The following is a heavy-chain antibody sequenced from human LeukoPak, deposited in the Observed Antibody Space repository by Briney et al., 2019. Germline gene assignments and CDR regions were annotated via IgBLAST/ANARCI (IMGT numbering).Heavy chain of an antibody. Sequence: ASVKVSCKASGYTFTNYYIHWVRQAPGQGLEWMGMIIPSDGFTTYAQKFQGRLTMTRDMSTSTVYMELSSLRSEDTAVYYCARVRDGYNDAYDIWGQGTMVTVSS. CDR1: GYTFTNYY. V-gene: IGHV1-46*01. D-gene: IGHD5-24*01. J-gene: IGHJ3*02. CDR2: IIPSDGFT. CDR3: ARVRDGYNDAYDI.